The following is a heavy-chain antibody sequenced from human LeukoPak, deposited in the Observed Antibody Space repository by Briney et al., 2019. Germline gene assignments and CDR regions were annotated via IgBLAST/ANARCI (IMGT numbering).Heavy chain of an antibody. J-gene: IGHJ4*02. CDR3: ASARGLRFLEWALGY. CDR1: GYTFTSYY. V-gene: IGHV1-46*03. Sequence: ASVKVSCKASGYTFTSYYMHWVRQAPGRGLGWMGIINPSGGSTSYAQKFQGRVTMTRDTSTSTVYMELSSLRSEDTAVYYCASARGLRFLEWALGYWGQGTLVTVSS. CDR2: INPSGGST. D-gene: IGHD3-3*01.